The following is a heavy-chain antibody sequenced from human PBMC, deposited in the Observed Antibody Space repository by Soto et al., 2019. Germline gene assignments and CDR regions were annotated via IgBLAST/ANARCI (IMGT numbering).Heavy chain of an antibody. V-gene: IGHV3-30-3*01. CDR2: ISYDGSNK. D-gene: IGHD2-2*01. Sequence: FLRLSCAASGFTFSSYAMNWVRQAPGKGLEWVALISYDGSNKYYADSVKGRFTISRDSSKNTLYLQMNSLRAADTAVYYCGRCSSTSCHLGSDYWGQGTLVTVSS. CDR1: GFTFSSYA. J-gene: IGHJ4*02. CDR3: GRCSSTSCHLGSDY.